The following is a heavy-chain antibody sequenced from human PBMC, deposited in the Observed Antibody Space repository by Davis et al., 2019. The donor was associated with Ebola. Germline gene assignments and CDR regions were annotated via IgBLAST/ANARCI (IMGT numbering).Heavy chain of an antibody. J-gene: IGHJ4*02. Sequence: PGGSLRLSCAASRSTSTNYAIHWVRQAPGKGLEWVAVISYDGTNKYYADSVKGRFTISRDNSKNTLYLQMNRLRAEDTAVYYCAIDYCSGGNCVPDYWGQGTLVTVSS. CDR2: ISYDGTNK. CDR3: AIDYCSGGNCVPDY. V-gene: IGHV3-30-3*01. D-gene: IGHD2-15*01. CDR1: RSTSTNYA.